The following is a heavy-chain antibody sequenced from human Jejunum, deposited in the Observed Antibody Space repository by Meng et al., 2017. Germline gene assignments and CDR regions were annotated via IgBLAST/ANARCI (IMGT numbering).Heavy chain of an antibody. J-gene: IGHJ1*01. CDR2: LSTSGGST. Sequence: EVQLLESGGGLVQPGGSLRLSCAASGFTFSNYAMTWVRQAAGKGLEWVSSLSTSGGSTFYADSVQGRFTISRDNSKNTLYLQMNSLGAEDTAVYYCAKDPRVGAPAAEYFQHWGQGTLVTVSS. CDR1: GFTFSNYA. D-gene: IGHD1-26*01. CDR3: AKDPRVGAPAAEYFQH. V-gene: IGHV3-23*01.